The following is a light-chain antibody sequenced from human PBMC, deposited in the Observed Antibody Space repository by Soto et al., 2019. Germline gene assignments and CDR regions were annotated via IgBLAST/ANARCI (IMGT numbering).Light chain of an antibody. CDR2: EVS. CDR3: SSYTTSSTYV. V-gene: IGLV2-14*01. CDR1: SSDVGGYNY. Sequence: QSALTQPASVSGSPGQSITISCTGTSSDVGGYNYVSWYQQHPGKAPKLMIYEVSYRPSGVSNRFSASKSGNTASLTISGLQDDDEADYYCSSYTTSSTYVFGTGTNLTVL. J-gene: IGLJ1*01.